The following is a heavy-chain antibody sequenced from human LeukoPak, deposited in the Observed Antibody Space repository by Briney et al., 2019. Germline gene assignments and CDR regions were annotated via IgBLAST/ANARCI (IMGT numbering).Heavy chain of an antibody. J-gene: IGHJ6*03. D-gene: IGHD6-19*01. V-gene: IGHV1-18*01. CDR2: ISAYNGNT. CDR3: ARGVGGYSSGWYYFDYYYMDV. Sequence: GASVKVSCKASGYTFTSYAMHWVRQAPGQGLEWMGWISAYNGNTNYAQKLQGRVTMTTDTSTSTAYMELRSLRSDDTAVYYCARGVGGYSSGWYYFDYYYMDVWGKGTTVTISS. CDR1: GYTFTSYA.